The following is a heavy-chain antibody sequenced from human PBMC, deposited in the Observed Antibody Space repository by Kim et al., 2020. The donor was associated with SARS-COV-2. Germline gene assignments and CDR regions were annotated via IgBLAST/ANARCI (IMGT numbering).Heavy chain of an antibody. CDR2: IYYSGST. V-gene: IGHV4-39*01. J-gene: IGHJ5*02. D-gene: IGHD5-12*01. CDR3: ARRRDGYKNLENWFDP. Sequence: SETLSLTCTVSGGSISSSSYYWGWIRQPPGKGLEWIGSIYYSGSTYYNPSLKSRVTISVDTSKNQFSLKLSSVTAADTAVYYCARRRDGYKNLENWFDPWGQGTLVTVSS. CDR1: GGSISSSSYY.